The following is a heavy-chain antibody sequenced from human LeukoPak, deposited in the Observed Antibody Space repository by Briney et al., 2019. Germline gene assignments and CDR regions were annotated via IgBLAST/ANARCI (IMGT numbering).Heavy chain of an antibody. J-gene: IGHJ4*02. CDR3: AREPAYYYDSSGPPANSDY. D-gene: IGHD3-22*01. V-gene: IGHV4-34*01. CDR1: GGSFSGYY. CDR2: INHSGST. Sequence: PSETLSLTCAVYGGSFSGYYWSWIRQPPGKGLEWIGEINHSGSTNYNPSLKSRVTISVDTSKNQFSLKLSSVTAADTAVYYCAREPAYYYDSSGPPANSDYWGQGTLVTVSS.